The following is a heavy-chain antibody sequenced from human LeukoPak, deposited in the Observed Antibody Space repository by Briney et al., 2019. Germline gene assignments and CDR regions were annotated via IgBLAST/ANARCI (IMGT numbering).Heavy chain of an antibody. D-gene: IGHD3-22*01. CDR1: GYTFTGYY. J-gene: IGHJ6*02. CDR3: ARAYYYDSSGYCYYYYGMDV. Sequence: ASVKVSCKASGYTFTGYYMHWVRQAPGQGLEWMGRIIPILGIANYAQKFQGRVTITADKSTSTAYMELSSLRSEDTAVYYCARAYYYDSSGYCYYYYGMDVWGQGTTVTISS. V-gene: IGHV1-69*02. CDR2: IIPILGIA.